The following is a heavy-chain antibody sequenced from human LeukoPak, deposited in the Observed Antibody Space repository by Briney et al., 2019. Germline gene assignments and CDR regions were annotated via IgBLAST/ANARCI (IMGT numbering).Heavy chain of an antibody. J-gene: IGHJ4*02. D-gene: IGHD6-13*01. CDR1: GFTFSSYS. Sequence: GGSLRLSCAASGFTFSSYSVNWVRQAPGKGLEWVSCISSSSSYIYYADSVKGRFTISRDNAKNSLYLQMNSLRAEDTAVYYCARERGSIAAAGTPYFDYWGQGTLVTVSS. CDR2: ISSSSSYI. V-gene: IGHV3-21*01. CDR3: ARERGSIAAAGTPYFDY.